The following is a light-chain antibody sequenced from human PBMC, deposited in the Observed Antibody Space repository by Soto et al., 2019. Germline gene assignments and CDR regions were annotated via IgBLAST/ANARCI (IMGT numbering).Light chain of an antibody. V-gene: IGKV1-5*01. Sequence: IHMTQSPSTVSASVGDSVSISCRASQDIVTYLAWYHQKPGKAPKLLIFDASTLHSGVSPRFRGSGAGSNFSLTISKLQPDDVGVYFCQHYTLSSGPFGGGTRVET. CDR3: QHYTLSSGP. J-gene: IGKJ4*02. CDR1: QDIVTY. CDR2: DAS.